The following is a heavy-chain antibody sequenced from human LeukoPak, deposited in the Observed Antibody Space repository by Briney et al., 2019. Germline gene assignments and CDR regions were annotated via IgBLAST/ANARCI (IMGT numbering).Heavy chain of an antibody. V-gene: IGHV3-23*01. CDR2: ISGSGGST. J-gene: IGHJ4*02. CDR1: GFTFSSYA. D-gene: IGHD2-21*02. CDR3: AKDVVVTAIISPLDY. Sequence: GGSLRLSCAASGFTFSSYAMSWVRQAPGEGLELVSAISGSGGSTYYADSVKGRFTISRDNSKNTLYLQMNSLGAEDTAVYYCAKDVVVTAIISPLDYWGQGTLVTVSS.